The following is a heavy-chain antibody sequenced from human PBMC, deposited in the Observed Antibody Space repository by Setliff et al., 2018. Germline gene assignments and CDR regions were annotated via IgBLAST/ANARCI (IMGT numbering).Heavy chain of an antibody. CDR3: ARERTIFGILVISGWFDP. CDR2: LYYGGST. D-gene: IGHD3-3*01. J-gene: IGHJ5*02. V-gene: IGHV4-59*12. CDR1: GASISGYY. Sequence: SETLSLTCSVSGASISGYYWSWIRQSPAKGLEWIGSLYYGGSTSYNPSLKSRVTMSIDTSTNQISLNLTSVTAADTAMYYCARERTIFGILVISGWFDPWGQGTVVTVSS.